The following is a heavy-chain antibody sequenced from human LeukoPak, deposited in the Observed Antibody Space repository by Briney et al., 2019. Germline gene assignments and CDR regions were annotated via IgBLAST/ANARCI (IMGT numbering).Heavy chain of an antibody. J-gene: IGHJ4*02. D-gene: IGHD1-26*01. CDR2: ISGSGGGT. CDR3: AKDLGRYRNNFFDY. CDR1: GFTFSSIA. Sequence: GGSLRLSCAASGFTFSSIAMSWVRQAPDKGLEWVSTISGSGGGTYYADSVKGRFTISRDDSKNTLYLQMNSLRADDTAVYYCAKDLGRYRNNFFDYWGQGTLVTVSS. V-gene: IGHV3-23*01.